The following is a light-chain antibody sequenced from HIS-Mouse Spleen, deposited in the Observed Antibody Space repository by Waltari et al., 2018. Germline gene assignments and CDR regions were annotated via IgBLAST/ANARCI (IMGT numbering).Light chain of an antibody. CDR1: SSNIGNNY. V-gene: IGLV1-51*01. Sequence: QSVLTQPPSVSAAPGQKVTISCSGSSSNIGNNYVSWYQQLPGTAPKLLLYDNKKRPSGIPDRFSGSKSGTSATLGITGLQTWDEADYYCGTWDSSLSAWVFGGGTKLTVL. CDR2: DNK. J-gene: IGLJ3*02. CDR3: GTWDSSLSAWV.